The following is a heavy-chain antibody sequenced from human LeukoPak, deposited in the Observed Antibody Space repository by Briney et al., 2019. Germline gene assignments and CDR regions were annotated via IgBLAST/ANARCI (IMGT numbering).Heavy chain of an antibody. V-gene: IGHV3-7*01. D-gene: IGHD3-10*01. CDR3: ARDRDYYYYMDV. CDR1: GFTFSSYW. CDR2: IKQDGSEK. Sequence: GGSLRLSCAASGFTFSSYWMSWVRQAPGKGLEWLANIKQDGSEKYYVDSVKCRFTISRDNAKNSVYLQMNSLRAEDTAVYYCARDRDYYYYMDVWGKGTTVTVSS. J-gene: IGHJ6*03.